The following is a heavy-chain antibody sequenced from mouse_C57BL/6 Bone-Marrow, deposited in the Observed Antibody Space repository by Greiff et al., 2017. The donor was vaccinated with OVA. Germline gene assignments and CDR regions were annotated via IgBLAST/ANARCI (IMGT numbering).Heavy chain of an antibody. CDR3: ASPSPYGNPAWFAY. CDR2: LYIGNGYT. D-gene: IGHD2-1*01. CDR1: GYTFTSYG. J-gene: IGHJ3*01. V-gene: IGHV1-58*01. Sequence: EVKLMESGAELVRPGSSVKMSCKTSGYTFTSYGINWVKQRPGQGLERIGYLYIGNGYTEYNEKFKGKATLTSDTSSSTAYMQLSSLTSEDSAIYFCASPSPYGNPAWFAYWGQGTLVTVSA.